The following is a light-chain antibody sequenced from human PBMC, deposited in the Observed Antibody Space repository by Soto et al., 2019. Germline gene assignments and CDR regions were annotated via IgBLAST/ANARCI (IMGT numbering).Light chain of an antibody. CDR2: SAP. CDR3: QQSSKPPYT. Sequence: DIQMTQSPTSLSASVGDRVTFSCRASQAINKNLNWYQLKEGQAPKLLIYSAPEFQPGVPSRFSGSGSGTDFSLTINGLQHDDSATYFCQQSSKPPYTFGQGT. CDR1: QAINKN. J-gene: IGKJ2*01. V-gene: IGKV1-39*01.